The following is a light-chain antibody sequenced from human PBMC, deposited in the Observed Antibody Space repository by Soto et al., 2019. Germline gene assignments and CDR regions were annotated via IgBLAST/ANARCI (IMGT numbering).Light chain of an antibody. Sequence: NFMLTQPHSVSASPGKTVTISCTRTGGSITSSYVQWFQQRPGSAPTTLIYEDNQRPSGVPDRFSGSIDSSSNSASLTISGLQSEDEADYYCQSYDSSSHVVFGGGTKLTVL. CDR3: QSYDSSSHVV. CDR2: EDN. J-gene: IGLJ2*01. V-gene: IGLV6-57*04. CDR1: GGSITSSY.